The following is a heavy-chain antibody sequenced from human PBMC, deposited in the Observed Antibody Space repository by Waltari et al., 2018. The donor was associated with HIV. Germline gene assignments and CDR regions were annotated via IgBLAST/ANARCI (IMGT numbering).Heavy chain of an antibody. D-gene: IGHD3-22*01. CDR3: ARGSPTLQFYDDFSGYLDAFDV. CDR2: INQSGNI. Sequence: QVQLQQWGAGLLKPSETLSLTCAVSGGSFSAYYWSWICQTPGTGLEWIGEINQSGNIRQSPSLKRRLTRSVYPSKNQFSLKITSMTAADTAVYYCARGSPTLQFYDDFSGYLDAFDVWGHGTMVTVSS. V-gene: IGHV4-34*01. J-gene: IGHJ3*01. CDR1: GGSFSAYY.